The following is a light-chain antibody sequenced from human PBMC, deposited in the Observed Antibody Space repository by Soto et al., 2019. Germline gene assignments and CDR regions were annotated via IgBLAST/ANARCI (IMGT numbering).Light chain of an antibody. CDR1: KWGNKF. V-gene: IGLV3-1*01. Sequence: SYELTQPPSVSVSPGQTATITCSGDKWGNKFACWYQQKPGQSPVLVIYQTTKRPSGIPERFSGSNSANKASLTISGAQALDEADYYCQAWDGSDVVFGGGTKLTVL. J-gene: IGLJ2*01. CDR3: QAWDGSDVV. CDR2: QTT.